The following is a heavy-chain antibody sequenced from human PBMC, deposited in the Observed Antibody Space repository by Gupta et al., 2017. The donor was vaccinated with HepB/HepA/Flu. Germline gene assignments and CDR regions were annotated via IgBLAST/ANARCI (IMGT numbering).Heavy chain of an antibody. Sequence: EVPRLVSGGGVVQPAVSLRLSCELSGFSFRSSAMSWVRQAPGKGLEWVSAISAGGGSTYYADSVKGRFTISRDNSKNTLYLQMNSLRAEDTAVYYCAKERFGDCDYWGQGTLVTVSS. V-gene: IGHV3-23*01. J-gene: IGHJ4*02. CDR3: AKERFGDCDY. CDR1: GFSFRSSA. D-gene: IGHD2-21*02. CDR2: ISAGGGST.